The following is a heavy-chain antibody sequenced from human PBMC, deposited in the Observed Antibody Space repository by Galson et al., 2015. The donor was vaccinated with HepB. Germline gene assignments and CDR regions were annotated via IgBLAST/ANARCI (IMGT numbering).Heavy chain of an antibody. Sequence: SVKVSCKASGGTFSSYAISWVRQAPGQGLEWMGRFIPNLGIASYAQNFQGRVTITADKSTSTAYMELSSLRSEDTAIYYCARGRYYFASGTYKGDIDYWGQGTLVTVSS. J-gene: IGHJ4*02. V-gene: IGHV1-69*04. CDR2: FIPNLGIA. CDR3: ARGRYYFASGTYKGDIDY. D-gene: IGHD3-10*01. CDR1: GGTFSSYA.